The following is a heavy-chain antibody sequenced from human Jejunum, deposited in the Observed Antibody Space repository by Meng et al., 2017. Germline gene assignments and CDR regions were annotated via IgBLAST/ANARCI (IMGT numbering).Heavy chain of an antibody. Sequence: VQMVGSGGGLVQPGGSLRLSCAASGFTFSSSSMSWVRQAPGKGLEWVSTFTGTTTSTYYADSVKGRFTISRDNSKNTLYLQMNSLRAEDTAVYYCAKLTSLWGQGTLVTVSS. CDR3: AKLTSL. CDR1: GFTFSSSS. J-gene: IGHJ4*02. D-gene: IGHD3-16*01. V-gene: IGHV3-23*04. CDR2: FTGTTTST.